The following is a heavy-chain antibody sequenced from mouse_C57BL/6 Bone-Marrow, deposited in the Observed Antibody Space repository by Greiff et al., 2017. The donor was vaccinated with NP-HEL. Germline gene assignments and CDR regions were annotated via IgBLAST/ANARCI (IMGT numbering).Heavy chain of an antibody. D-gene: IGHD2-2*01. V-gene: IGHV1-81*01. CDR1: GYTFTSYG. CDR2: IYPRSGNT. J-gene: IGHJ2*01. CDR3: ARSRLRRFDY. Sequence: VQLQQSGAELARPGASVKLSCKASGYTFTSYGISWVKQRTGQGLEWIGEIYPRSGNTYYNEKFKGKATLTADKSSSTAYMELRSLISEDSAVYFCARSRLRRFDYWGQGTTLTVSS.